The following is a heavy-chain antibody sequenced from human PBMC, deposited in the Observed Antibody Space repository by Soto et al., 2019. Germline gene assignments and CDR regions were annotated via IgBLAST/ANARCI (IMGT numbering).Heavy chain of an antibody. D-gene: IGHD3-9*01. V-gene: IGHV1-18*04. J-gene: IGHJ4*02. CDR2: ISAYNGDT. CDR1: GYTFKNYG. CDR3: VLGGLETGYYRDMDY. Sequence: QDHLVQSGGEVEKPGASAKVSCKASGYTFKNYGINWVRQAPGRGLEWVAWISAYNGDTSYAQHLQGRVTVTTETLTNTAYMELTSLRPDDTAVYFCVLGGLETGYYRDMDYWGQGTLVSVSS.